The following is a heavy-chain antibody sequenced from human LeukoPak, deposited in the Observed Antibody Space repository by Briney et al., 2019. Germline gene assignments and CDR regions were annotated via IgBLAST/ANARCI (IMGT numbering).Heavy chain of an antibody. J-gene: IGHJ6*03. D-gene: IGHD1-26*01. Sequence: SETLSLTCTVSGGSISSYYWSWIRQPPGKGLEWIGYLYYSGSTNYNPSLKSRVTISVDTSKNQFSLKLSSVTAADTAVYYCARALKGADYYYYYMDVWGKGTTVTVSS. CDR2: LYYSGST. CDR1: GGSISSYY. V-gene: IGHV4-59*01. CDR3: ARALKGADYYYYYMDV.